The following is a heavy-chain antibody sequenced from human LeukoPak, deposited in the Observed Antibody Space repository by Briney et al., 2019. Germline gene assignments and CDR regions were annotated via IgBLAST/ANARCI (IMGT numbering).Heavy chain of an antibody. J-gene: IGHJ6*02. V-gene: IGHV3-7*01. CDR2: IKKDGSET. CDR3: ARDPGLATDV. CDR1: GFTFSSYW. D-gene: IGHD7-27*01. Sequence: GGSLRLSCAASGFTFSSYWMSWVRQAPGKGLEWVANIKKDGSETYYVDSVKGRFTISRDNAKNSLYLQMNSLRVDDTAVYYCARDPGLATDVWGQGTTVTVSS.